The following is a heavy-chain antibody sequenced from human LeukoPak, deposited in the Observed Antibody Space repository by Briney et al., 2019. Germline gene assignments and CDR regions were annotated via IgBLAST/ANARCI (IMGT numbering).Heavy chain of an antibody. Sequence: GGSLRLSCAASGFTFSSYWMSWVRQAPGKGLEWVANIKQDGSEKYYVDSVKGRFTISRDNAKNSLYLQMNSLRAEDTAVYYCARGITRGGNRLTVTSVGEHYYYMDVWGKGTTVTVSS. J-gene: IGHJ6*03. CDR2: IKQDGSEK. CDR1: GFTFSSYW. CDR3: ARGITRGGNRLTVTSVGEHYYYMDV. D-gene: IGHD4-11*01. V-gene: IGHV3-7*01.